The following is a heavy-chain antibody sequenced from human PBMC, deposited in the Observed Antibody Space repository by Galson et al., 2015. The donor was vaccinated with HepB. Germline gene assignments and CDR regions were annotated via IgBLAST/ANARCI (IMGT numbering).Heavy chain of an antibody. CDR2: IYYSGST. Sequence: ETLSLTCTVSGGSISSYYWSWIRQPPGKGLEWIGYIYYSGSTNYNPSLKSRVTISVDTSKNQFSLKLSSVTAADTAVYYCARKIRYFDWSDAFDIWGQGTMVTVSS. D-gene: IGHD3-9*01. CDR1: GGSISSYY. CDR3: ARKIRYFDWSDAFDI. J-gene: IGHJ3*02. V-gene: IGHV4-59*01.